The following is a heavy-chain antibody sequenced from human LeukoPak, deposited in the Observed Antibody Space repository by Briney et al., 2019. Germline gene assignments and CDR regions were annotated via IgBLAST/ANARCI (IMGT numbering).Heavy chain of an antibody. D-gene: IGHD3-10*01. CDR1: GFTFDDYA. CDR2: ISWNSGSI. Sequence: GRSLRLSCAASGFTFDDYAMHWVRQAPGKGLEWVSGISWNSGSIGYADSVKGRFTISRDNAKNSLYLQMNSLRAEDMALYYCAKGSITMVQGVHNWFDPWSQGTLVTVSS. CDR3: AKGSITMVQGVHNWFDP. V-gene: IGHV3-9*03. J-gene: IGHJ5*02.